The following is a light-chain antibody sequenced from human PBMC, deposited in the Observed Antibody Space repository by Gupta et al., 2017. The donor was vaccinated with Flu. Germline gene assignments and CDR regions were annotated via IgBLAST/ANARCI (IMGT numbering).Light chain of an antibody. CDR2: EGS. V-gene: IGLV2-23*01. Sequence: QSALPPPASGSVSPGQSITISCTGTSSDVGSYNLVSWYQQHPGKAPKLMIYEGSKRTAGVANRFSGSKSGNTASLTISGLQEEDEADYYCCSDAGSSFYVFGTGTKVTVL. CDR3: CSDAGSSFYV. CDR1: SSDVGSYNL. J-gene: IGLJ1*01.